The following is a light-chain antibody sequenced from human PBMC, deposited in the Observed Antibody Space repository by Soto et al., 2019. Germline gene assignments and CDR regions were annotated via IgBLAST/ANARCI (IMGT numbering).Light chain of an antibody. J-gene: IGKJ3*01. CDR1: HSVGSS. Sequence: DIQVTQSPSSLSASVGDRVTITCRASHSVGSSLNWYQQKPGKAPNLLIYSASSLQSGVPSMSSGSGSGTDFTLTISSLQPEDFAIYYCQQSYDALTFGPGTKVDIK. V-gene: IGKV1-39*01. CDR2: SAS. CDR3: QQSYDALT.